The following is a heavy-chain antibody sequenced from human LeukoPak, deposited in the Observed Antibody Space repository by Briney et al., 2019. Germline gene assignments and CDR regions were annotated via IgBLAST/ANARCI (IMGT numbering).Heavy chain of an antibody. Sequence: PGGSLRLSCAASGFTFSSYGMHWVRQAPGQGLEWVSFIRYDGSNKYYADSVKGRFTISRDNSKNTVYLQMHSLRAEDTAVYYCAKEPYTSDTYVYAMDVWGQGTTVTVSS. CDR1: GFTFSSYG. D-gene: IGHD6-19*01. J-gene: IGHJ6*02. CDR2: IRYDGSNK. V-gene: IGHV3-30*02. CDR3: AKEPYTSDTYVYAMDV.